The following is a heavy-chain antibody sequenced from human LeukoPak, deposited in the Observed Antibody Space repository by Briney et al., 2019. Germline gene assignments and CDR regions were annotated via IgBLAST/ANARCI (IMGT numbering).Heavy chain of an antibody. CDR3: ASEQWELIDY. CDR1: GGSISDYY. J-gene: IGHJ4*02. V-gene: IGHV4-59*08. D-gene: IGHD1-26*01. Sequence: SETLSLTCTVSGGSISDYYWSWIRQPPGRGLEWIAYSGSTNYNPSLKSRVIISVDTSKNQLSLKLSPVTAADTAVYYCASEQWELIDYWGQGTLVTVSS. CDR2: SGST.